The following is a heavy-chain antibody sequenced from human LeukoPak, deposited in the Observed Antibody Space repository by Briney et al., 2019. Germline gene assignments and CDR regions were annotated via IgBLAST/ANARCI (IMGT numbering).Heavy chain of an antibody. D-gene: IGHD6-19*01. CDR3: ARGYSSGWYLFDP. CDR1: GYIFTSYD. CDR2: MNPNSGNT. J-gene: IGHJ5*02. V-gene: IGHV1-8*01. Sequence: ASVKVSCKASGYIFTSYDIHWVRPAPGQGLEWMGWMNPNSGNTGYAQKFQGRVTMTRNTSISTAYMELSSLRSEDTAVYYCARGYSSGWYLFDPWGQGTLVTVSS.